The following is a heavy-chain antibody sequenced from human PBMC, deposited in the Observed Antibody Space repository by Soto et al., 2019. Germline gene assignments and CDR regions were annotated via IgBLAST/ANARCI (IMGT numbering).Heavy chain of an antibody. V-gene: IGHV4-59*12. CDR3: ARVEGRFYYGMDV. Sequence: SETLSLTCTVSGGSISSYYWSWIRQPPGKGLEWIGEIYHSGSTNYNPSLKSRVTISVDKSKNQFSLKLSSVTAADTAVYYCARVEGRFYYGMDVWGQGTTVTVSS. J-gene: IGHJ6*02. CDR1: GGSISSYY. CDR2: IYHSGST.